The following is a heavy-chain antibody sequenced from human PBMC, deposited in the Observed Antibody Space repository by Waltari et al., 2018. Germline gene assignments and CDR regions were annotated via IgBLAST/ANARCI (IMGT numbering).Heavy chain of an antibody. CDR1: GFTFSSYG. CDR3: AKGYRGTLIAVAGWTFDY. Sequence: QVQLVESGGGVVQPGGSLRLSCAASGFTFSSYGMHWVRQAPGKGLEWVAFIRYDGSNKYYADSVKGRFTISRDNSKNTLYLQMNSLRAEDTAVYYCAKGYRGTLIAVAGWTFDYWGQGTLVTVSS. J-gene: IGHJ4*02. CDR2: IRYDGSNK. V-gene: IGHV3-30*02. D-gene: IGHD6-19*01.